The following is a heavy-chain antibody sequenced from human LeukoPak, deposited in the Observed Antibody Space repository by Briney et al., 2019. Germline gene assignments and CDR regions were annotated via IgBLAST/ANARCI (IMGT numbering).Heavy chain of an antibody. CDR1: GFTFSSSA. CDR2: ISGSGTGGST. J-gene: IGHJ4*02. V-gene: IGHV3-23*01. CDR3: AKDIVGWSFDT. D-gene: IGHD2-15*01. Sequence: GGSLRLSSAASGFTFSSSAMSWVRQAPGKGLEGVSSISGSGTGGSTYYADSVKGSFTISRDNSKNTLYLQMNRLRVEETAVYYCAKDIVGWSFDTWGQGTLVTVSS.